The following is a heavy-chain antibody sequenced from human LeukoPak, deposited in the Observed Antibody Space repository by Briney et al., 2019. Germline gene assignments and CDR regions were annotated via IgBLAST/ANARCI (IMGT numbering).Heavy chain of an antibody. CDR1: GGSISSYY. V-gene: IGHV4-59*01. Sequence: SSETLSLTCTVSGGSISSYYWSWIRQPPGKGLEWIGYIYYSGSTNYNPSLKSRVTISVDTSKNQFSLKPSSVTAADTAVYYCARDSTGDDAFDIWGQGTMVTVSS. J-gene: IGHJ3*02. D-gene: IGHD7-27*01. CDR2: IYYSGST. CDR3: ARDSTGDDAFDI.